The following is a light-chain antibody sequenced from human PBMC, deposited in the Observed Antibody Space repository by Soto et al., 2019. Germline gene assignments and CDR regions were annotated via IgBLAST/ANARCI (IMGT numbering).Light chain of an antibody. Sequence: EIVMTQSPATLSVSPGERATLSCRASQSVNNNFAWYQQKPGQSPRLLINGASTGATGIPARFSGSGSGTQFTLTISSLQSEDFAVYYCQQYNNSPPTFGQGTKVEFK. V-gene: IGKV3-15*01. CDR1: QSVNNN. CDR3: QQYNNSPPT. CDR2: GAS. J-gene: IGKJ1*01.